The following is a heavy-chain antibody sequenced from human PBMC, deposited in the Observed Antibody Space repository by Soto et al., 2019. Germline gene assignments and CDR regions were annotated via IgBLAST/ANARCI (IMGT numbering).Heavy chain of an antibody. D-gene: IGHD6-6*01. Sequence: HPGGSLRLSCVASGFIFSDYAMHWSRQAPGKGLGWVALISPAGTNQYYADSAKGRFTISRDNSKNTLYLQMNSLRPEDTGLYYCARENSRISPRLFQHWGHGTLVTVSS. CDR1: GFIFSDYA. J-gene: IGHJ1*01. CDR3: ARENSRISPRLFQH. V-gene: IGHV3-30-3*01. CDR2: ISPAGTNQ.